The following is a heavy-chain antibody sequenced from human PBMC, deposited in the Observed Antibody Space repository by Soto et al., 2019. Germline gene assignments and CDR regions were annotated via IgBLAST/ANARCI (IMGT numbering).Heavy chain of an antibody. D-gene: IGHD3-10*01. J-gene: IGHJ5*02. Sequence: ASVKVSCKVSGYTLTELSMHWVRQAPGKGLEWMGGFDPEDGETIYAQKFQGRVTMTEDTSTDTAYMELSSLRSEDTAVYYCATSPAGLDYYGSGKWFDPWGQGTLVTVSS. CDR2: FDPEDGET. CDR3: ATSPAGLDYYGSGKWFDP. V-gene: IGHV1-24*01. CDR1: GYTLTELS.